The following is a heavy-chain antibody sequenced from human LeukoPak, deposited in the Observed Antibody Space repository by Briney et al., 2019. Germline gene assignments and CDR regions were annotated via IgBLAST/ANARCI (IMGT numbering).Heavy chain of an antibody. Sequence: GESLRLSCAASGFTFSSYSMNWVRQAPGKGLEWVSSISSSSSYIYYADSVKGRFTISRDNAKNSLYLQMNSLRAEDTAVYYCARKYYDILTGPSWFDPWGQGTLVTVSS. V-gene: IGHV3-21*01. J-gene: IGHJ5*02. D-gene: IGHD3-9*01. CDR2: ISSSSSYI. CDR1: GFTFSSYS. CDR3: ARKYYDILTGPSWFDP.